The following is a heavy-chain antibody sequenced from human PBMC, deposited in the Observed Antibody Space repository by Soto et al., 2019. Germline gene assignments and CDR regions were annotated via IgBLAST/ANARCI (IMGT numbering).Heavy chain of an antibody. V-gene: IGHV1-18*01. CDR2: INTSNDNK. CDR1: GYTFTNYG. CDR3: ARDPGAASFDF. D-gene: IGHD2-15*01. J-gene: IGHJ4*02. Sequence: QVHLVQSGAEVKKPGASVKVSCKASGYTFTNYGISWVRQAPGEGLEWVGWINTSNDNKLYAQKFQGRLTLTTDTSTSTAYMDLTTLRSDDTAVYFCARDPGAASFDFWAQGTLVTVSS.